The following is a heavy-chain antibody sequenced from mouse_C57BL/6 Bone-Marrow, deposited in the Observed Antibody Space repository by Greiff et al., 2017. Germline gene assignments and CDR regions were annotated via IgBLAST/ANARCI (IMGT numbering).Heavy chain of an antibody. V-gene: IGHV5-4*03. CDR1: GFTFSSYA. J-gene: IGHJ2*01. CDR2: ISDGGSYT. D-gene: IGHD2-10*01. CDR3: ARPLLGYFDY. Sequence: EVNVVESGGGLVKPGGSLKLSCAASGFTFSSYAMSWVRQTPEKRLEWVATISDGGSYTYYPDNVQGRFTISRDNAKNNLYLQMSHLKSEDTAMYYCARPLLGYFDYWGQGTTLTVSS.